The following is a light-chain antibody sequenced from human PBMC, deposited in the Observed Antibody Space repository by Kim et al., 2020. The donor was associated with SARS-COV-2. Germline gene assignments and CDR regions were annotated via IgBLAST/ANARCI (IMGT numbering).Light chain of an antibody. CDR2: WAS. V-gene: IGKV4-1*01. CDR3: QQYYSTPFT. J-gene: IGKJ4*01. CDR1: QSVFHNSYKKNL. Sequence: ATINCGSSQSVFHNSYKKNLLAWYQQKPGQPPKLLIYWASSRESGVPDRFSGSESGTDFTLTISSLQAEDVAVYFCQQYYSTPFTFGGGTKVDIK.